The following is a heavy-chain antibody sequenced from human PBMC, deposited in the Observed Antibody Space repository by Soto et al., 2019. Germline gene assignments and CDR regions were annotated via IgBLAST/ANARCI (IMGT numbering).Heavy chain of an antibody. Sequence: QVQLVESGGGVVQPGRSLRLSCEASGFTFSSYGMHWVRQAPGKGLQWVAVIWYDGSNEYYADHVKGRLTISRDNSKNTLFLQMNSLRVEDTAIYYCASDGDYVGWYFDLWGRGTLVTVS. D-gene: IGHD4-17*01. CDR2: IWYDGSNE. CDR1: GFTFSSYG. J-gene: IGHJ2*01. CDR3: ASDGDYVGWYFDL. V-gene: IGHV3-33*01.